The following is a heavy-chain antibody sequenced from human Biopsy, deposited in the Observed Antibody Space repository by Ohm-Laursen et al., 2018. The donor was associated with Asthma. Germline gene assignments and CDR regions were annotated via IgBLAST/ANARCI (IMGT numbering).Heavy chain of an antibody. CDR2: INAGNGNT. CDR1: GYPFTDYY. V-gene: IGHV1/OR15-3*02. D-gene: IGHD3-22*01. J-gene: IGHJ4*02. Sequence: ASVKVSCKASGYPFTDYYVHWVRQAPGQGLEWMGWINAGNGNTKYSQKFQGRVTITRDTSASTAYMDLSSLRSEDTAVYYCARAQDYYDSRGYYRSFDYWGQGTLVTVSS. CDR3: ARAQDYYDSRGYYRSFDY.